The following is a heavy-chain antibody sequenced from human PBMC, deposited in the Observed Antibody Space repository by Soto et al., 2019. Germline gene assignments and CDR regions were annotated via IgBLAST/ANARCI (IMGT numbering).Heavy chain of an antibody. CDR3: AREEWPPRGGGGTEPLDI. CDR2: INPNGGST. D-gene: IGHD3-16*01. J-gene: IGHJ3*02. V-gene: IGHV1-46*03. CDR1: GYSFTSQY. Sequence: QVQLVQSGAEVKKPGASVKISCEASGYSFTSQYVHWVRQAPGQGLEWMGIINPNGGSTTYAQKFRGRVTKSGHRAPSTVYRERSRRTSADPAVYYRAREEWPPRGGGGTEPLDIWGQGTMVTVAS.